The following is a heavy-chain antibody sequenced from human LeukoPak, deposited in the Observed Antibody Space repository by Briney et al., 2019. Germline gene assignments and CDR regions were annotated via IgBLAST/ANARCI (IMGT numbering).Heavy chain of an antibody. CDR3: ARHGGGDNDY. CDR1: GGSFSGYY. J-gene: IGHJ4*02. D-gene: IGHD3-16*01. V-gene: IGHV4-34*01. CDR2: INHSGYT. Sequence: SETLSLTCAVYGGSFSGYYWSWIRQPPGKRLEWMGEINHSGYTNYNPSLKSRVTISVDTSKNQFSLKLSSVTAADTAVYYCARHGGGDNDYWGQGTLVTVSS.